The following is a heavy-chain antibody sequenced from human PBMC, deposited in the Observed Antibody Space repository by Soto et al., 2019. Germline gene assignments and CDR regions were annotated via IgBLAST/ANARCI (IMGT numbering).Heavy chain of an antibody. CDR1: GFSLTTRGVG. D-gene: IGHD3-16*01. Sequence: QITLKESGPTLVKPTQTLTLTCTFSGFSLTTRGVGVGWIRQPPGKALECLALIYWDDDKRYSPSLQSRLSPTKDTSKNQVVLTMTNVDPVDTATYYCAHIPNYYQYDWFAPWGQGTLVSVSS. CDR2: IYWDDDK. V-gene: IGHV2-5*02. J-gene: IGHJ5*02. CDR3: AHIPNYYQYDWFAP.